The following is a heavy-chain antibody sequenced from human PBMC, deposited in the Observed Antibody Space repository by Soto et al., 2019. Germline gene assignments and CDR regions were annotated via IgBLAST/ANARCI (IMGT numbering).Heavy chain of an antibody. D-gene: IGHD3-10*01. CDR1: GFTFSSYA. Sequence: PGGSLRLPCAASGFTFSSYAMSWVRQAPGKGLEWVSAISGSGGSTYYADSVKGRITISRDNSKNTLYLQMNSLRAEDTAVYYCAKAEFQYGSGRTKPFDAFDIWGQGTMVTVSS. CDR3: AKAEFQYGSGRTKPFDAFDI. CDR2: ISGSGGST. V-gene: IGHV3-23*01. J-gene: IGHJ3*02.